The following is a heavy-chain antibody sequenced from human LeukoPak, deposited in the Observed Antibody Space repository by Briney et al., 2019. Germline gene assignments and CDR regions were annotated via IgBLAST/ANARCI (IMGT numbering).Heavy chain of an antibody. CDR2: ISSSGSTI. Sequence: PGGSLRLSCAASGFTFSDYYMSWMRQAPGKGLEWVSYISSSGSTIYYADSVKGRFTISRDNAKNSLYLQMNSLRAEDTAVYYCARESCSGGSCYVYSPGQFDYWGQGTMVTVSS. CDR3: ARESCSGGSCYVYSPGQFDY. V-gene: IGHV3-11*01. CDR1: GFTFSDYY. J-gene: IGHJ4*02. D-gene: IGHD2-15*01.